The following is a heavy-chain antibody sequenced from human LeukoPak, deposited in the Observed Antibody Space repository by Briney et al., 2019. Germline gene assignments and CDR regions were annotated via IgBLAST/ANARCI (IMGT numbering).Heavy chain of an antibody. CDR1: GGPISSGDYY. Sequence: SETLSLTCTVSGGPISSGDYYWSWIRQPPGKGLEWIGYIYYSGSTYYNPSLKSRVTISVDTSKNQFSLKLSSVTAADTAVYYCARDERDDRSAWGQGTLVTVSS. V-gene: IGHV4-30-4*01. J-gene: IGHJ4*02. CDR2: IYYSGST. CDR3: ARDERDDRSA. D-gene: IGHD3-22*01.